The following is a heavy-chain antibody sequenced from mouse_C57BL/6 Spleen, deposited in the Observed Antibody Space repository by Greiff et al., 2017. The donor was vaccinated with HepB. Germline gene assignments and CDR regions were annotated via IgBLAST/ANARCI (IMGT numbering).Heavy chain of an antibody. CDR3: ARDGYGNYDYFDV. CDR1: GFTFSSYA. CDR2: ISDGGSYT. Sequence: EVHLVESGGGLVTPGGSLKLSCAASGFTFSSYAMSWVRQTPEKRLEWVATISDGGSYTYYPDNVKGRFTISRDNAKNNLYLQMSHLKSEDTAMYYCARDGYGNYDYFDVWGTGTTVTVSS. D-gene: IGHD2-1*01. J-gene: IGHJ1*03. V-gene: IGHV5-4*01.